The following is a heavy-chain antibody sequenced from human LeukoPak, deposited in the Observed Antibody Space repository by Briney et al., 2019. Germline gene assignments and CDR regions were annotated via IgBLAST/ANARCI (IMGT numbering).Heavy chain of an antibody. CDR1: GVSFSGHY. CDR3: STFIVHSSRYYYLDV. Sequence: SETLSLTCTVSGVSFSGHYWSWIRQPAGKGLEWIGRVYASGTTEYNLSLKTRVTMSADTSTNQISLRLTSVTAADTAVYYYSTFIVHSSRYYYLDVWGKGTTVIVSS. D-gene: IGHD6-19*01. V-gene: IGHV4-4*07. J-gene: IGHJ6*03. CDR2: VYASGTT.